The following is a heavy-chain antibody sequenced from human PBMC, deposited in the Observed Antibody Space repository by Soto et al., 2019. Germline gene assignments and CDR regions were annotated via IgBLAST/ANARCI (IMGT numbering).Heavy chain of an antibody. D-gene: IGHD2-15*01. CDR2: IYHSGST. CDR3: AREGLDCSGGSCYFDY. J-gene: IGHJ4*02. Sequence: QVQLQESGPGLVKPSGALSLTCAVSGGSISSSNWWSWVRQPPGKGLEWIGEIYHSGSTNYNPSLKSRVTISLDKSENQFSLKLSSVTAADTAVYYCAREGLDCSGGSCYFDYWGQGTLVTVSS. CDR1: GGSISSSNW. V-gene: IGHV4-4*02.